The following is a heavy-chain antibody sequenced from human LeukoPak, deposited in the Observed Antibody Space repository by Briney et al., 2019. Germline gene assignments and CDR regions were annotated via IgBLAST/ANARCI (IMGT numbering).Heavy chain of an antibody. J-gene: IGHJ4*02. CDR3: ATESTVTYRRETKDY. Sequence: GGSLRLSCAASGFTFSSYTMNWVRQAPGKGLEWVSSISSSSSYIYYADSVKGRFTISRDNAKNSLYLQMNSLRAEDTAVYFCATESTVTYRRETKDYWGQGTLVTVSS. V-gene: IGHV3-21*01. D-gene: IGHD4-17*01. CDR1: GFTFSSYT. CDR2: ISSSSSYI.